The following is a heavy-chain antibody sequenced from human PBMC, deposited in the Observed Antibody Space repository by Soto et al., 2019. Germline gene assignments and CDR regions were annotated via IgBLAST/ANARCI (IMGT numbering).Heavy chain of an antibody. CDR1: GYSFTSYL. J-gene: IGHJ6*02. CDR3: ARPSLIAAAGTPLDYYYGMDV. CDR2: IDPGDSDT. D-gene: IGHD6-13*01. V-gene: IGHV5-51*01. Sequence: EALTISWEGSGYSFTSYLMGLVRQMPRKGLEWMGVIDPGDSDTRYSPSFQGQVTISADKSISTAYLQWSSLKASDTAMYYCARPSLIAAAGTPLDYYYGMDVWGQGTTVTVSS.